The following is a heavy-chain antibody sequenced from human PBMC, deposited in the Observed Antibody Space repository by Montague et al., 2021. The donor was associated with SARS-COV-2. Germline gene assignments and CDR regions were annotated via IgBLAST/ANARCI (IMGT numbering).Heavy chain of an antibody. CDR1: GFSLSTSGMC. CDR3: ARISAWYSSGWSAFDY. CDR2: IDWDDDK. J-gene: IGHJ4*02. V-gene: IGHV2-70*01. Sequence: PALVKPTQTLTLTCTFSGFSLSTSGMCVSWIRQPPGKALEWLALIDWDDDKYYSTSLKTRLTISKGTSKNQVVLTMTNMDPVDTATYYCARISAWYSSGWSAFDYWGQGTLVTVSS. D-gene: IGHD6-19*01.